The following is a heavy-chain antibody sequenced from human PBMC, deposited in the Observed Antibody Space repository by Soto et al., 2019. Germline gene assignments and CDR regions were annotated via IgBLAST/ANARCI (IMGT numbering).Heavy chain of an antibody. CDR2: ISSTTNYI. Sequence: GSLRLSCAASGFTFTRYSMNWVRQAPGKGLEWVSSISSTTNYIYYADSMKGRFTVSRDNAKNSVYLEMNSLSAEDTAVYYCARESEDLTSNFDYWSQGTLVTVSS. CDR1: GFTFTRYS. V-gene: IGHV3-21*01. CDR3: ARESEDLTSNFDY. J-gene: IGHJ4*02.